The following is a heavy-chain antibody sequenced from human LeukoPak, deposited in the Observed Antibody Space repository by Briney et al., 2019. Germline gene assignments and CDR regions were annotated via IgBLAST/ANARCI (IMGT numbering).Heavy chain of an antibody. Sequence: VGSLRLSRAAPGFILSDYYMSCIRQAPGRGLEWGSHISSSNSNTNYADSVKGRFTIFRDNAKKSLYLEMNSQRAENTAVYYCARDFTTWGYSGLFDYGGQGTLVTVSS. CDR3: ARDFTTWGYSGLFDY. D-gene: IGHD1-26*01. CDR2: ISSSNSNT. J-gene: IGHJ4*02. V-gene: IGHV3-11*06. CDR1: GFILSDYY.